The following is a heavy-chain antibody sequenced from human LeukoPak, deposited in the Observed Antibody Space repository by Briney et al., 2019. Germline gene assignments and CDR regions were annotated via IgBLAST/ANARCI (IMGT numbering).Heavy chain of an antibody. CDR2: ISGSGGST. Sequence: GGSLRLSCAASGFTFSSYGMSWVRQAPGKGLEWVSAISGSGGSTYYADSVKGRFTISRDNSKNTLYLQMNSLRAEDTAVYYCAKDLDTMVRGAGDYWGQGTLVTVSS. J-gene: IGHJ4*02. CDR1: GFTFSSYG. D-gene: IGHD3-10*01. CDR3: AKDLDTMVRGAGDY. V-gene: IGHV3-23*01.